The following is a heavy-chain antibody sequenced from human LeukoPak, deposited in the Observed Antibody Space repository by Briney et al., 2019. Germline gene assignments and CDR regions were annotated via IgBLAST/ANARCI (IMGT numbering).Heavy chain of an antibody. D-gene: IGHD2-2*01. CDR2: INPNSGDT. CDR3: ARDYCSSTSCLFDY. Sequence: ASVKVSCKASGYGFTGYHMHWVRQAPGQGLEWMGRINPNSGDTNYAQKFQGRVTMTRDTSISTAYMELSRLRSDDTAVYYCARDYCSSTSCLFDYWGQGTLVTVSS. CDR1: GYGFTGYH. V-gene: IGHV1-2*06. J-gene: IGHJ4*02.